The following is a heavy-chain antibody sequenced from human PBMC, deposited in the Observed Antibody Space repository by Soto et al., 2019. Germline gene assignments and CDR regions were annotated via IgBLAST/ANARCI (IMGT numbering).Heavy chain of an antibody. CDR2: IDYSGGTT. Sequence: GGSLRLSCAASGFTFSILAMGWVRQAPGKGLEWVSVIDYSGGTTYYTDSVKGRFIISRDNSKKMLYLQMNSLRAEDTAVYYCAKDATRTSGWYYFDYWGQGALVTVSS. D-gene: IGHD6-19*01. CDR3: AKDATRTSGWYYFDY. CDR1: GFTFSILA. V-gene: IGHV3-23*01. J-gene: IGHJ4*02.